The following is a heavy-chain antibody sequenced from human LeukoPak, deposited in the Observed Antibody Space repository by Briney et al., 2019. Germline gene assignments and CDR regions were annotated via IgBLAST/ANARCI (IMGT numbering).Heavy chain of an antibody. Sequence: PGGSLRLSCAASGFTVSSNYMSWARQAPGKGLEWVSVIYSGGSTYYADSVKGRFTISRDNSKNTLYLQMNSLRAEDTAVYYCARSGSYFAFDYWGQGTLVTVSS. J-gene: IGHJ4*02. CDR1: GFTVSSNY. D-gene: IGHD1-26*01. CDR3: ARSGSYFAFDY. CDR2: IYSGGST. V-gene: IGHV3-53*01.